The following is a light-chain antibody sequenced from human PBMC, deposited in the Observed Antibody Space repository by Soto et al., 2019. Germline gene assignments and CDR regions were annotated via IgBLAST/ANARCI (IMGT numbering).Light chain of an antibody. J-gene: IGKJ1*01. Sequence: DFHMTQSPSTLLASLGDSVTITCRASQNIRSRLAWFQQKPGKAPKLLIYDASSLESGVPQTFSGGGSGTEFTLTISSLQTDDFSTYYCQHYHSYWTFGQGTKVDIK. V-gene: IGKV1-5*01. CDR3: QHYHSYWT. CDR1: QNIRSR. CDR2: DAS.